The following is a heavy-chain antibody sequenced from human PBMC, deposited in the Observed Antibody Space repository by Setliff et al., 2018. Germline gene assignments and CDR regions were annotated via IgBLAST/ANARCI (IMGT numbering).Heavy chain of an antibody. CDR2: INHSGNT. CDR1: SGSFSGYY. Sequence: SETLSLTCAVYSGSFSGYYWSWIRQPPGKGLEWIGEINHSGNTNYNPSLKSRATISVDTSKNQISLKLSSVTAADTAVYYCARGHPPSDSSGYYYAYWGQGTLVTVSS. V-gene: IGHV4-34*01. CDR3: ARGHPPSDSSGYYYAY. D-gene: IGHD3-22*01. J-gene: IGHJ4*02.